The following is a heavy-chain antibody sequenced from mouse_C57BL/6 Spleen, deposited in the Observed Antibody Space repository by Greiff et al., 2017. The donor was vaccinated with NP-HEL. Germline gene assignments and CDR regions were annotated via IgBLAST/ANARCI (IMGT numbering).Heavy chain of an antibody. CDR3: ARKRDYYGTDYSMDY. J-gene: IGHJ4*01. Sequence: VQLQQSGPGLVQPSQSLSITCTVSGFSLTSYGVHWVRQSPGKGLEWLGVIWSGGRTDYNAAFISRLSIRQYNSKSQVFFKMNSLQADDTAIYYCARKRDYYGTDYSMDYWGQGTSVTVSS. CDR2: IWSGGRT. V-gene: IGHV2-2*01. D-gene: IGHD1-1*01. CDR1: GFSLTSYG.